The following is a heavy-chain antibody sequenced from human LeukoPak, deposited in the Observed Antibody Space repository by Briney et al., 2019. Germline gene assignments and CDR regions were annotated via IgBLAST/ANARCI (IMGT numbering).Heavy chain of an antibody. J-gene: IGHJ4*02. CDR3: ARRSDYYDSGAYYY. D-gene: IGHD3-22*01. CDR1: GYTFTNYD. Sequence: GASVKVSCKASGYTFTNYDINWVRQATGQGLEWMGWMNPNSGNTGYAQKFQGRVTITRDTSIGTAYMELSSLSSEDTTVYYCARRSDYYDSGAYYYWGQGTLVTVSS. V-gene: IGHV1-8*03. CDR2: MNPNSGNT.